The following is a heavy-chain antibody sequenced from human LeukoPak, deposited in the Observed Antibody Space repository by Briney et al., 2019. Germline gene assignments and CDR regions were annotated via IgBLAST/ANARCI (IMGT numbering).Heavy chain of an antibody. J-gene: IGHJ5*02. D-gene: IGHD5-18*01. CDR2: IYYSGRT. CDR3: ARAWDTAMVLWFDP. V-gene: IGHV4-59*07. Sequence: TSDTLSLTFTVSGGPISSYYWSWIRQPPGKGLEWFGCIYYSGRTNYNPSLKSRVTISVDTSKHQFSLKLSSVTAADTAVYYCARAWDTAMVLWFDPWGQGTLVTVSS. CDR1: GGPISSYY.